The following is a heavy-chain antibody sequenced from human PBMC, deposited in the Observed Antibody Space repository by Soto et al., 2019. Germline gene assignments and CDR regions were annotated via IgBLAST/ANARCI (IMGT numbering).Heavy chain of an antibody. CDR1: GFTFSSYA. Sequence: QVQLVESGGGVVQPGRSLRLSCAASGFTFSSYAMHWVRQAPGKGLEWVAVISYDGSNKYYADSVKGRFTISRDNSKNRLSLQMNSLRAEDTAVYYCARGPTSVWGIAAAGTDPFDYWGQGTLVTVSS. CDR2: ISYDGSNK. V-gene: IGHV3-30-3*01. D-gene: IGHD6-13*01. J-gene: IGHJ4*02. CDR3: ARGPTSVWGIAAAGTDPFDY.